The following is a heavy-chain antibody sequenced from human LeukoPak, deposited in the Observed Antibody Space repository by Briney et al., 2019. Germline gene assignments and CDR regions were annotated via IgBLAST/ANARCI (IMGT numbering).Heavy chain of an antibody. J-gene: IGHJ4*02. Sequence: GGSLRLSCAASGFIFSVHYMDWVRLAPGKGLEWVGRIRNKAQRYTTVYAASVSGRFTISRDDSRNSLYLQMNSLEAEDTAVYYCAKDWDSRILLDYWGLGTLVTVSS. CDR2: IRNKAQRYTT. CDR1: GFIFSVHY. D-gene: IGHD1-26*01. V-gene: IGHV3-72*01. CDR3: AKDWDSRILLDY.